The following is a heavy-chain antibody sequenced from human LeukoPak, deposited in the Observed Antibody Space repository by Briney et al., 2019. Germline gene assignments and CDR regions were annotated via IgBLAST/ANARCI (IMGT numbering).Heavy chain of an antibody. Sequence: ASVKVSCKASGYTFTGYYMHWVRQAPGQGLEWMGWINPNSGGTNYAQKFQGRVTMTRDTSTSTVYMELSSLRSEDTAVYYCARGRYGYNSQLPTFFDYWGQGTLVTVSS. CDR2: INPNSGGT. CDR1: GYTFTGYY. D-gene: IGHD5-24*01. J-gene: IGHJ4*02. CDR3: ARGRYGYNSQLPTFFDY. V-gene: IGHV1-2*02.